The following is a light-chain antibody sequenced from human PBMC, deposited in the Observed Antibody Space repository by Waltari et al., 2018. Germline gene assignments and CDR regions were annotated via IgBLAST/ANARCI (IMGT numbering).Light chain of an antibody. CDR3: HQYGNSPWT. J-gene: IGKJ1*01. CDR2: GVS. V-gene: IGKV3-20*01. Sequence: DIVLTQSPGPLSLSPGERATLSCRASQPFGSTYLAWYQQNLGQAPRLLIYGVSSRATGVPDRFSGSGSGTDFTLTISRLEPEDFAVYYCHQYGNSPWTYGPGTKVEIK. CDR1: QPFGSTY.